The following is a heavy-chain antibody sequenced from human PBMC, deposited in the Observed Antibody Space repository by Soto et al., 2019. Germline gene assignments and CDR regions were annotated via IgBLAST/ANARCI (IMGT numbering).Heavy chain of an antibody. Sequence: GGSLRLSCAASGFTFSTYWMHWVRQAPGKGLVWVSRINSDGSGTTYADSVKGRFTVSRDNAKNTLYLQMNSLKTEDTAVYFCARDDRDYVWGSFRYFDSWGQGTQVTVSS. CDR2: INSDGSGT. CDR3: ARDDRDYVWGSFRYFDS. D-gene: IGHD3-16*01. CDR1: GFTFSTYW. V-gene: IGHV3-74*01. J-gene: IGHJ4*02.